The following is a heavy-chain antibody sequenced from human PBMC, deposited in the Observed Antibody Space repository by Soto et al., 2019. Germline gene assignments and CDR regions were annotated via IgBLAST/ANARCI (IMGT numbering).Heavy chain of an antibody. CDR1: GGSISSYY. Sequence: SETLSLTCTVSGGSISSYYWSWIRQPPGKGLEWIGYIYYSGSTNYNPSLKSRVTISVDTSKNQFSLKLSSVTAADTAVYYCARVYCGGDCYFWYFDLWGRGTLVTVSS. V-gene: IGHV4-59*01. CDR2: IYYSGST. CDR3: ARVYCGGDCYFWYFDL. J-gene: IGHJ2*01. D-gene: IGHD2-21*02.